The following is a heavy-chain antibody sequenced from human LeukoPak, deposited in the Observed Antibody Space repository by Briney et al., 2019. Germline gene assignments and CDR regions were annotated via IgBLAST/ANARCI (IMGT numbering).Heavy chain of an antibody. CDR1: GYTFTSYD. J-gene: IGHJ6*03. V-gene: IGHV1-2*02. CDR3: ARGSGYDYYYYMDV. CDR2: INPNSGGT. D-gene: IGHD5-12*01. Sequence: ASVKVSCKASGYTFTSYDINWVRQATGQGLEWMGWINPNSGGTNYAQKFQGRVTMTRDTSISTAYMELSRLRSDDTAVYYCARGSGYDYYYYMDVWGKGTTVTVSS.